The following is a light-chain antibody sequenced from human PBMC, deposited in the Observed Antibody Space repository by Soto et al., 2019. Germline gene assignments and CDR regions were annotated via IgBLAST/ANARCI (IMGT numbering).Light chain of an antibody. Sequence: DIQLTQSPSFLSASVGDRVTITCRASQGISSYLAWYQQKPGKAPKLLIYAASTLQSGVPSRFSGSGSGTDFTLTISSLQPEDFGTYYCQQANSFPLTFGGGTKVDIK. V-gene: IGKV1-9*01. CDR3: QQANSFPLT. J-gene: IGKJ4*01. CDR2: AAS. CDR1: QGISSY.